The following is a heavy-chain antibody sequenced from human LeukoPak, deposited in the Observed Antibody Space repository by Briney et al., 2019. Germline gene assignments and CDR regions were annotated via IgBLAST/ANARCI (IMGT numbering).Heavy chain of an antibody. CDR3: ARDGRAVAFDY. J-gene: IGHJ4*02. D-gene: IGHD6-19*01. CDR2: ISSSSSYI. CDR1: GFTFSSYS. Sequence: GGSLRLSCAASGFTFSSYSMNWVRQAPGKGLEWVSSISSSSSYIYYADSVKGRFTISRDNAKNSLYLQMYSLRAEDTAVYYCARDGRAVAFDYWGQGTLVTVSS. V-gene: IGHV3-21*01.